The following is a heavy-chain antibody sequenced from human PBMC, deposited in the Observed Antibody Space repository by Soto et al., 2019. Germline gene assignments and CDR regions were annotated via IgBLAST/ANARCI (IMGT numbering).Heavy chain of an antibody. CDR3: ASYHYYDFWIGSRHYMDA. Sequence: QVHLEQWGAGLLKPSETLSLTCAVYGGSLSGYFWSWVRQPPGKGLEWIGEINHSGSTNYNPSLKSRVTISADTSMHQLSMRLSSVTAADSGIYYCASYHYYDFWIGSRHYMDAWGKGTTVTVSS. V-gene: IGHV4-34*01. CDR1: GGSLSGYF. J-gene: IGHJ6*03. D-gene: IGHD3-3*01. CDR2: INHSGST.